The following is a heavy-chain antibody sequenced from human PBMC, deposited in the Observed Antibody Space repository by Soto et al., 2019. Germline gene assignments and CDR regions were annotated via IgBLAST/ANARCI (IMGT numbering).Heavy chain of an antibody. V-gene: IGHV3-33*01. Sequence: QVQLVESGGGVVQPGRSLRLSCAASGFTFSSYGMHWVRQAPGKGLEWVAVIWYDGSNKYYADSVQGRFTISRDNSKNTLYLQMNSLSAEDTAVYYCARDGDMVVVVAATGNYSGMDVWGQGTTVTVSS. CDR3: ARDGDMVVVVAATGNYSGMDV. CDR1: GFTFSSYG. J-gene: IGHJ6*02. CDR2: IWYDGSNK. D-gene: IGHD2-15*01.